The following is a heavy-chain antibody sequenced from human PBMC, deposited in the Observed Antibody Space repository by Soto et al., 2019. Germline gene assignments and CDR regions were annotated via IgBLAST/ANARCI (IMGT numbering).Heavy chain of an antibody. CDR1: GYSISSGYY. J-gene: IGHJ4*02. D-gene: IGHD4-17*01. Sequence: PSETLSLTCAVSGYSISSGYYWGWIRQPPGKGLEWIGSISYSGRTYDNPSLQSRVTISIDASKNQFSLKLTSVTTADTAVYYCARRRASDYGGNHHPYYFDRWGQGALVTVSS. V-gene: IGHV4-38-2*01. CDR2: ISYSGRT. CDR3: ARRRASDYGGNHHPYYFDR.